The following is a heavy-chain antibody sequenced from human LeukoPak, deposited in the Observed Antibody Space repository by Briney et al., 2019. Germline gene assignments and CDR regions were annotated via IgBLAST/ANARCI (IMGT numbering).Heavy chain of an antibody. CDR1: GFTFSSYC. V-gene: IGHV3-48*01. D-gene: IGHD6-19*01. J-gene: IGHJ4*02. CDR2: ISSRSSTI. Sequence: GGSLRLSCAASGFTFSSYCMNWVRQAPGKGLEWVSYISSRSSTIYYADSVKDRFTISRDNAKNSLFLQMNSLRAEDTAVYYCARGWESSGWPKVDYWGQGTLVTVSS. CDR3: ARGWESSGWPKVDY.